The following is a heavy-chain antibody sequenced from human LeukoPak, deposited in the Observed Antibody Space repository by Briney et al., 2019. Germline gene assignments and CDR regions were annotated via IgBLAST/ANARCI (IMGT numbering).Heavy chain of an antibody. CDR3: ARWEMATIDEGFDY. Sequence: SETLSLTCTVSGYSISSGYYWGWVRPPPGTGLEWVGSIYHSGSTYYNPSLKSRVTISVDTSNNQFSLKLSSVTAADTAVYYCARWEMATIDEGFDYWGQGTLVTVSS. CDR1: GYSISSGYY. D-gene: IGHD5-24*01. CDR2: IYHSGST. J-gene: IGHJ4*02. V-gene: IGHV4-38-2*02.